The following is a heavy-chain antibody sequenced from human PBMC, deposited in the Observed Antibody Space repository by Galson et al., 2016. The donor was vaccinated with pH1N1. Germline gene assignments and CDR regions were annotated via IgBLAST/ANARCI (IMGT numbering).Heavy chain of an antibody. CDR1: GFTFSNYP. D-gene: IGHD6-13*01. J-gene: IGHJ3*02. CDR3: AREGIATPYDTFDI. CDR2: IAYDGSDQ. V-gene: IGHV3-30-3*01. Sequence: SLRLSCAASGFTFSNYPMHWVRQAPGKGLEWVAVIAYDGSDQHYADSVQGRFTISRDNSQSTLFLQMNSLRPEDTAVYYCAREGIATPYDTFDIWGQGTVVTVSS.